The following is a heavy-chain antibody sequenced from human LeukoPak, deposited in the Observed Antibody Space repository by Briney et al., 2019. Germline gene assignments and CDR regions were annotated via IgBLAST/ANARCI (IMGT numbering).Heavy chain of an antibody. CDR2: INPSGGST. V-gene: IGHV1-46*01. J-gene: IGHJ4*02. CDR1: GYTFTNYY. Sequence: GASVKVSCKASGYTFTNYYMHWVRQAPGQGLDWMGVINPSGGSTTYAQDFQGRVTMTRDTSASTVYMELSSLRSEDTAVYYCASLKGLFDYFDYWGQGILVTVYS. CDR3: ASLKGLFDYFDY. D-gene: IGHD3-10*02.